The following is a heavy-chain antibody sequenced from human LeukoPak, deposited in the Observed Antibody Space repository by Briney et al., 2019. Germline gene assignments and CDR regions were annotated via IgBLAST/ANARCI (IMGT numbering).Heavy chain of an antibody. Sequence: GASVKVSCKASGYTFTSYAMNWVRQAPGQGLEWMAWINTNTGNPTYAQGFTGRFVFSLDTSVSTAYLQISSLKAEDTAVYYCARGGSSWYYNWFDPWGQGTLVTVSS. CDR3: ARGGSSWYYNWFDP. CDR1: GYTFTSYA. D-gene: IGHD6-13*01. V-gene: IGHV7-4-1*02. J-gene: IGHJ5*02. CDR2: INTNTGNP.